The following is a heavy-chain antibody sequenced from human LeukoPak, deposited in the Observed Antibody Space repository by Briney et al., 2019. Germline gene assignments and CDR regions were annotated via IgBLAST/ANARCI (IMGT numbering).Heavy chain of an antibody. CDR1: GFTFSSYE. D-gene: IGHD1-26*01. CDR3: ARGPVGGATYYDGDAFDI. V-gene: IGHV4-39*07. Sequence: PGGSLRLSCAASGFTFSSYEMNWVRQPPGKGLEWIGSIYYSGSTYYNPSLKSRVTISVDTSKNQFSLKLSSVTAVDTAVYYCARGPVGGATYYDGDAFDIWGQGTMVTVSS. J-gene: IGHJ3*02. CDR2: IYYSGST.